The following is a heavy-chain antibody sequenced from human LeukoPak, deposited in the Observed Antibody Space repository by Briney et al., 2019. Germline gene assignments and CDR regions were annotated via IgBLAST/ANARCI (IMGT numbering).Heavy chain of an antibody. Sequence: GGSLRLSCAASGVTLSSYAMSWARQAPGKGLEWVSGISSSGSGGNTYYADSVKGRFTISRDNSKNTLYLQMNSLRAEDTAVYYCAKDPQAAAVAGPDYWGQGTLVTVSS. CDR3: AKDPQAAAVAGPDY. CDR1: GVTLSSYA. J-gene: IGHJ4*02. D-gene: IGHD6-19*01. CDR2: ISSSGSGGNT. V-gene: IGHV3-23*01.